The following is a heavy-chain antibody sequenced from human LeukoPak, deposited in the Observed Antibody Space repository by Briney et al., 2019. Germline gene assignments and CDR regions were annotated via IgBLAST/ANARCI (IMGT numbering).Heavy chain of an antibody. CDR2: ISYDGSNK. CDR1: GFTFSSYA. CDR3: ARESSSVAFDI. J-gene: IGHJ3*02. D-gene: IGHD3-22*01. Sequence: GRSLRLSCAASGFTFSSYAMHWVRQAPGKGLEWVAVISYDGSNKYYADSAKGRFTISRDNSKNTLYLQMNSLRAEDTAVYYCARESSSVAFDIWGQGTMVTVSS. V-gene: IGHV3-30-3*01.